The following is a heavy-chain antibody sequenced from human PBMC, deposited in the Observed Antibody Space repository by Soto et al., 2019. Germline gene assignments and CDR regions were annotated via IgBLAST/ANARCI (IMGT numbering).Heavy chain of an antibody. V-gene: IGHV1-8*01. J-gene: IGHJ6*02. CDR3: ARGNPFNYAGFDV. CDR2: MNAKSGDT. D-gene: IGHD3-16*01. CDR1: GYTFSDFD. Sequence: QAHLEQSGAEVKRPGASVKVYCKASGYTFSDFDINWLRQASGQGPEWLGWMNAKSGDTFFAQRFQVKFNITWDPAPSTAYLEVSSLTSDDTAMYYCARGNPFNYAGFDVWGQGTTV.